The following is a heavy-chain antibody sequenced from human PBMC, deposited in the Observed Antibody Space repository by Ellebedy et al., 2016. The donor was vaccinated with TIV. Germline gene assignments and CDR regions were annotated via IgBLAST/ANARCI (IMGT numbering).Heavy chain of an antibody. V-gene: IGHV3-30*02. D-gene: IGHD5/OR15-5a*01. CDR3: AKDQTIVSTIVDY. Sequence: SVKGRFTISRDNAKNTLYLQMNSLRAEDTAVYYCAKDQTIVSTIVDYWGQGTLVTVSS. J-gene: IGHJ4*02.